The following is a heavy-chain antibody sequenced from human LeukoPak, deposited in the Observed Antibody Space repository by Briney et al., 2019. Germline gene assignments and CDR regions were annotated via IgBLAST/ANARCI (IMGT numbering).Heavy chain of an antibody. D-gene: IGHD3-22*01. CDR3: AHSSNYYESGAHRPYHLVY. CDR1: GVSLTTGVA. CDR2: IYWDDDK. V-gene: IGHV2-5*02. J-gene: IGHJ4*02. Sequence: SGPTLVNPTETLTLTCTLSGVSLTTGVAVGWIRQPPGESLQWLALIYWDDDKRYSPSLESRLTITTDTSKNRVVLTMTNMDPVDTATYYCAHSSNYYESGAHRPYHLVYWGQGILVTVSS.